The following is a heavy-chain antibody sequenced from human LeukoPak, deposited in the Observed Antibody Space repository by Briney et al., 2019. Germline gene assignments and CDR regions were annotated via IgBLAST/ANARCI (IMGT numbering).Heavy chain of an antibody. Sequence: ASVKVSCKASGGTFSSYAISWVRQAPGQGLEWMGWISAYNGNTRYAQKLQDRVTMTADTSTSTAYMELRSLRSDDTAMYYCAREGSSGYYLTWGQGTLVTVSS. D-gene: IGHD3-22*01. CDR3: AREGSSGYYLT. V-gene: IGHV1-18*01. CDR2: ISAYNGNT. J-gene: IGHJ4*02. CDR1: GGTFSSYA.